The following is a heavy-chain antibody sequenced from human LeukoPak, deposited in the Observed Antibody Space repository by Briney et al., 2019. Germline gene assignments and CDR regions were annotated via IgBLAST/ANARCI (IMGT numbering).Heavy chain of an antibody. CDR3: AKAITMVRGVIITGFDY. J-gene: IGHJ4*02. V-gene: IGHV4-39*01. CDR1: GGSISSSSYY. Sequence: PSETLSLTCTVSGGSISSSSYYWGWTGQPPGKGLEWIGSIYYSGSTYYNPSLKSRVTISVDTSKNQFSLKLSSVTAADTAVYYCAKAITMVRGVIITGFDYWGQGTLVTVSS. CDR2: IYYSGST. D-gene: IGHD3-10*01.